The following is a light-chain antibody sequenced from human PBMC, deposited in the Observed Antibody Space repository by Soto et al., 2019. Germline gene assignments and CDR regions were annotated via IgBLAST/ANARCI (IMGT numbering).Light chain of an antibody. Sequence: LTKSPATLSSLPGERATLACRASQSLSKSLVWYQQKPGQAPRLLIDGASNRATGIPARFSGSGTGTDFTLTISSLEPEDFAVYFCQQRSSWPLTFGGGTKVDIK. J-gene: IGKJ4*02. V-gene: IGKV3-11*01. CDR1: QSLSKS. CDR2: GAS. CDR3: QQRSSWPLT.